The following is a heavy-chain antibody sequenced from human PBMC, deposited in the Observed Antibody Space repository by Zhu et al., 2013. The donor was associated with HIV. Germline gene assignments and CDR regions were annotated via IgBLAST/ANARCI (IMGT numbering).Heavy chain of an antibody. CDR3: ARDIRRANYDFWSGYYTPDAFDI. V-gene: IGHV1-69*06. CDR2: IIPIFGTA. D-gene: IGHD3-3*01. J-gene: IGHJ3*02. CDR1: GGTFSSYA. Sequence: QVQLVQSGAEVKKPGSSVKVSCKASGGTFSSYAISWVRQAPGQGLEWMGGIIPIFGTANYAQKFQGRVTITADKSTSTAYMELSSLRSEDTAVYYCARDIRRANYDFWSGYYTPDAFDIWGQGTMVTVSS.